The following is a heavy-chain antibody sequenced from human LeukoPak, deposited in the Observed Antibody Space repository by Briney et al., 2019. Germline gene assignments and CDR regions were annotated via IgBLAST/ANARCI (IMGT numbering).Heavy chain of an antibody. Sequence: GGSLRLSCAASGFTFRSYGMNWVRQAPGKGLEGGSYISSSGSTIYCADSVKGRFTISRDNAKNSLYLKMNSLRAEDTAVYYCAKVLIWTYGSGNYYKGAFDIWGQGTMVTVFS. CDR1: GFTFRSYG. CDR3: AKVLIWTYGSGNYYKGAFDI. D-gene: IGHD3-10*01. V-gene: IGHV3-48*03. CDR2: ISSSGSTI. J-gene: IGHJ3*02.